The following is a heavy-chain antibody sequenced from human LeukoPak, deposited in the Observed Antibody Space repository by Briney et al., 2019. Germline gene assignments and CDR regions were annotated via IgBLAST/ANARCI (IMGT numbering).Heavy chain of an antibody. CDR2: ISAYNVNT. J-gene: IGHJ6*04. CDR3: GRDYSGYDGMDV. CDR1: GYRFTSYG. D-gene: IGHD1-26*01. Sequence: RASVKVSCKASGYRFTSYGISWVRQAPGQGLEWMGWISAYNVNTNDAQKFQGRVTMTTDTSTSTVYMELRSLRSDDTAVYYCGRDYSGYDGMDVWGKGTTVTVSS. V-gene: IGHV1-18*01.